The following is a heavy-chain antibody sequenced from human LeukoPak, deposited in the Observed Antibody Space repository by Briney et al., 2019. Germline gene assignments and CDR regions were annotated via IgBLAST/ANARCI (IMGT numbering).Heavy chain of an antibody. CDR1: GGTFSSYA. D-gene: IGHD3-22*01. CDR2: LIPIFGTA. Sequence: SLKVSCKAYGGTFSSYAISWVRQAPGQGLEWMGGLIPIFGTANYAQKFQGRVTITADESTSTAYMELSSLRSEDTAVYYCASGNSSGYYYPYYYGMDAWGQGTTVTVSS. V-gene: IGHV1-69*13. J-gene: IGHJ6*02. CDR3: ASGNSSGYYYPYYYGMDA.